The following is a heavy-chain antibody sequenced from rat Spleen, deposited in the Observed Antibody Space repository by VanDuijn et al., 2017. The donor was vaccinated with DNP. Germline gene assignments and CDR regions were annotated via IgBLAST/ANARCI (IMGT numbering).Heavy chain of an antibody. Sequence: EVQLVESGGGLVQPGRSLKLSCAASGFTFSNYGMHWIRQAPTKGLEWVASISPSGGSTYYRDSVKGRFTISRDNAKSTLYLQMDSLRSEDTATYYCATFLTTVYAMDAWGQGTSVTVSS. CDR2: ISPSGGST. J-gene: IGHJ4*01. V-gene: IGHV5-19*01. CDR3: ATFLTTVYAMDA. D-gene: IGHD1-3*01. CDR1: GFTFSNYG.